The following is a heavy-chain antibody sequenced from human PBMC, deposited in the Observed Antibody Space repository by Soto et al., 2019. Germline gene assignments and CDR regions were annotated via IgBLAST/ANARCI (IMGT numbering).Heavy chain of an antibody. CDR1: GFTVSSNY. J-gene: IGHJ6*02. CDR3: ARDVAGTRDGMDV. V-gene: IGHV3-66*01. D-gene: IGHD6-19*01. Sequence: EVQLVESGGGLVQPGGSLRLSCAASGFTVSSNYMSWVRQAPGKGLEWVSVIYSGGSTYYADSVKGRFTISRDNFKNTLYLQMNSLRAEDTAVYYCARDVAGTRDGMDVWGQGTTVTVSS. CDR2: IYSGGST.